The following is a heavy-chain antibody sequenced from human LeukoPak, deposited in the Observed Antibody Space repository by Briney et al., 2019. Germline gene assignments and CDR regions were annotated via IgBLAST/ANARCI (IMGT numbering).Heavy chain of an antibody. D-gene: IGHD3-22*01. J-gene: IGHJ5*02. CDR3: ARTALKTYYYDSSGPHEFDP. CDR1: GGSISSYY. V-gene: IGHV4-59*08. CDR2: IYYSGST. Sequence: PSETLSLTCTVSGGSISSYYWSWIRQPPGKGLEWIGYIYYSGSTNYNPSLKSRVTISVDTSKNQFSLKLSSVTAADTAVYYCARTALKTYYYDSSGPHEFDPWGQGTLVTVSS.